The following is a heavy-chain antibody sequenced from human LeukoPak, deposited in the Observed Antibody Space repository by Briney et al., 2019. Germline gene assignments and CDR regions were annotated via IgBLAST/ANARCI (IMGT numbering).Heavy chain of an antibody. CDR2: ISWNSGSI. Sequence: GGSLRLSCVASGFMFDDYGIHWVRQAPGKGLEWVSGISWNSGSIGYADSVKGRFIISRDNAKNSVYLQMSSLGAEDTAFYYSARATAYCSGGTCSLMGGGAFDLWGQGTMVTVSS. CDR1: GFMFDDYG. V-gene: IGHV3-9*01. D-gene: IGHD2-15*01. CDR3: ARATAYCSGGTCSLMGGGAFDL. J-gene: IGHJ3*01.